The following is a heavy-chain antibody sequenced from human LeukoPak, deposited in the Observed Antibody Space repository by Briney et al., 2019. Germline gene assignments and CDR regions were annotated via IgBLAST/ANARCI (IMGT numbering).Heavy chain of an antibody. Sequence: WASVEVSCKASGYTFTSYGISWVRQAPGQGLEWMGGIIPIFGTTKYAQKFQGRVTITADKSTSTAYMELSSLRAEDTAVYYCARGWGIATALYYFDYWGQGTLVTVSS. CDR1: GYTFTSYG. V-gene: IGHV1-69*06. J-gene: IGHJ4*02. CDR3: ARGWGIATALYYFDY. CDR2: IIPIFGTT. D-gene: IGHD6-13*01.